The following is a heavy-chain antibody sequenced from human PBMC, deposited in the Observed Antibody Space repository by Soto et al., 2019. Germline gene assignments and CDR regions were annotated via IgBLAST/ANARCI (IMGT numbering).Heavy chain of an antibody. CDR3: ARDRDYGHFDY. V-gene: IGHV3-11*05. Sequence: QVQLVESGGGLVKPGGSLRLSCAASGFTFSHYYMSWIRQAPGKGLEWVSYISSSSSYTNYAASVKGRFTISRDNAKNSLYLQMNSLRAEDTAVYYCARDRDYGHFDYWGQGTLVTVSS. CDR1: GFTFSHYY. D-gene: IGHD4-17*01. CDR2: ISSSSSYT. J-gene: IGHJ4*02.